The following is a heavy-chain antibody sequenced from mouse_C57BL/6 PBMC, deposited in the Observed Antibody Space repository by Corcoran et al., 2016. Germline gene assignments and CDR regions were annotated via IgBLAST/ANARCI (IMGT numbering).Heavy chain of an antibody. D-gene: IGHD1-1*01. CDR1: GYTFTTYG. CDR3: AKGGGSYGYFDG. CDR2: INTYSGVP. J-gene: IGHJ1*03. Sequence: QIQLVQSGPELKKPGETVKISCKASGYTFTTYGMSWVKQAPGKGLKWMGWINTYSGVPTYADDFKGRFAFSLETSASTAYLQINNLKNEDTATYFCAKGGGSYGYFDGWGTGTTVTVSS. V-gene: IGHV9-3*01.